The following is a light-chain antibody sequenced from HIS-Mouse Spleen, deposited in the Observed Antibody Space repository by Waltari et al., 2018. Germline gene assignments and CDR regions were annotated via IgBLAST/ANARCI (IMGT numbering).Light chain of an antibody. J-gene: IGLJ2*01. Sequence: QSALTQPASVSVSPGQSITISCTGTSSDVGSYNLVSLYQQHPGKAPKLRIYEGSKRPSGVSHRFSGSKSGNTASLTISGLQAEDEADYYCCSYAGSSTVVFGGGTKLTVL. CDR3: CSYAGSSTVV. CDR2: EGS. CDR1: SSDVGSYNL. V-gene: IGLV2-23*01.